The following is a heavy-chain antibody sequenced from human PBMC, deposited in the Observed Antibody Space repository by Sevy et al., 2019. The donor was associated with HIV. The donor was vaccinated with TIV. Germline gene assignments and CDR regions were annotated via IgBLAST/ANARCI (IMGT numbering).Heavy chain of an antibody. J-gene: IGHJ4*02. CDR1: GDTFTNYA. CDR3: ARLSSALDYDIIGPEDY. Sequence: ASVKVSCKASGDTFTNYALSWVRQAPGQGLEWMGGILPILRSAKTAQKFQDRVTITADDSTSTAYMELNRRRFEDTAMYYCARLSSALDYDIIGPEDYWGQGTLVTVST. D-gene: IGHD3-22*01. V-gene: IGHV1-69*13. CDR2: ILPILRSA.